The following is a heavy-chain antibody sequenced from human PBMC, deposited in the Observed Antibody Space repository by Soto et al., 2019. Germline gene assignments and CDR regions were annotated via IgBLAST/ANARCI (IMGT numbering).Heavy chain of an antibody. J-gene: IGHJ2*01. CDR3: AKVEGHPLEYWYLDF. Sequence: EVQLLESGGGLVQPGGSLRLSCAASGFTFSAYAMGWVRQAPGKGLEWVSTIPGGGGATHYADSVKGRFTISRDDSKNTMYAQMNSLRAEDTAVYYCAKVEGHPLEYWYLDFWGRGTLVTVSS. D-gene: IGHD1-1*01. CDR2: IPGGGGAT. V-gene: IGHV3-23*01. CDR1: GFTFSAYA.